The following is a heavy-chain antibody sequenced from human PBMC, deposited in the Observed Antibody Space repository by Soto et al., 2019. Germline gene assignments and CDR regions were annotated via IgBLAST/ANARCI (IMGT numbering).Heavy chain of an antibody. CDR2: IIPIFGTA. V-gene: IGHV1-69*13. J-gene: IGHJ6*02. CDR3: ARGPEGEESYGDYNELAYYGMDV. CDR1: GGTFSSYA. Sequence: GASVKVSCKASGGTFSSYAISWVRQAPGQGLEWMGGIIPIFGTANYAQKFQGRVTITADESTSTAYMELSSLRSEDTAVYYCARGPEGEESYGDYNELAYYGMDVWGQGTTVTVSS. D-gene: IGHD4-17*01.